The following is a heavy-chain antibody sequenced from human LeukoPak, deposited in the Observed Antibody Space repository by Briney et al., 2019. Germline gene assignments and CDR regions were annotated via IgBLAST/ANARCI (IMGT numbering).Heavy chain of an antibody. V-gene: IGHV3-74*01. D-gene: IGHD1-26*01. CDR1: GFTFSSYW. Sequence: PGGSLRLSCAASGFTFSSYWMHWVRQAPGKGLVWVSRINSDGSSTSYADSVKGRFTLSRDNAKNSLYLQMNSLRAEDTAVYYCARGSYSGSYYVDYWGQGTLVTVSS. J-gene: IGHJ4*02. CDR2: INSDGSST. CDR3: ARGSYSGSYYVDY.